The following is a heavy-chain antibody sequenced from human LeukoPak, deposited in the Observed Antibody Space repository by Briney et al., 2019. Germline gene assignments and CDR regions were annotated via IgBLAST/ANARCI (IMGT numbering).Heavy chain of an antibody. CDR1: GFTFSSYG. D-gene: IGHD2-2*02. CDR3: ARDHTLNAFDI. V-gene: IGHV3-33*01. J-gene: IGHJ3*02. CDR2: IWYDGSNK. Sequence: GGSLRLSCAASGFTFSSYGMHWVRQAPGKGLEWVAVIWYDGSNKYYADSVKGRFTISRDNSKNTLYLQMNSLRAEDTAAYYCARDHTLNAFDIWGQGTMVTVSS.